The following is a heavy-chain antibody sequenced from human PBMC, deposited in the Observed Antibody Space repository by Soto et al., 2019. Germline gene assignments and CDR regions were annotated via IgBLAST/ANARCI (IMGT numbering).Heavy chain of an antibody. CDR2: IIPIFGTA. D-gene: IGHD1-26*01. J-gene: IGHJ6*01. CDR1: GCTFSSYA. Sequence: SVKVSCKASGCTFSSYAISWVRQAPGQGLEWMGGIIPIFGTANYAQKFQGRVTITADESTSTAYMELSSLRSEATAVYYCARVGPRTPAPQSFIYGMEVWGQVTTVIGS. V-gene: IGHV1-69*13. CDR3: ARVGPRTPAPQSFIYGMEV.